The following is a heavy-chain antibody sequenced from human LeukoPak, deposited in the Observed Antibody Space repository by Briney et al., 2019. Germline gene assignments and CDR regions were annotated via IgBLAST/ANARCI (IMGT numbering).Heavy chain of an antibody. J-gene: IGHJ3*02. D-gene: IGHD7-27*01. V-gene: IGHV4-34*01. CDR1: GGSFSGYY. CDR3: ARDLGTDPDAFDI. CDR2: INHSGST. Sequence: PSETLSLTCAVYGGSFSGYYWSWIRQPPGKGLEWIGEINHSGSTNYNPSLKSRVTISVDTSKNQFSLKLSSVTAADTAVYYCARDLGTDPDAFDIWGQGTMVTVSS.